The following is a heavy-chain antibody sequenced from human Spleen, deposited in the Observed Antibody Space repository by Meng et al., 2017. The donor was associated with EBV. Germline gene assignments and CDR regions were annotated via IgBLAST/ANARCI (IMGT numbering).Heavy chain of an antibody. CDR2: IYHSGST. Sequence: HLRRQESGSGLVRPSLTLPLTCGVFGGSISSGGYSWSWIRQPPGQGLEWIGYIYHSGSTYYNPSLQSRVTISVDTSKNQFFLKLSSVTAADTAVYYCSRSLGAAGPDYWGQGTLVTVSS. CDR3: SRSLGAAGPDY. CDR1: GGSISSGGYS. V-gene: IGHV4-30-2*01. D-gene: IGHD6-13*01. J-gene: IGHJ4*02.